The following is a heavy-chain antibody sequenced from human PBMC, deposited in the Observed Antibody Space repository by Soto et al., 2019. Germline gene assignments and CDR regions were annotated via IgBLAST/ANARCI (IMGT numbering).Heavy chain of an antibody. CDR2: ISSGGSA. D-gene: IGHD2-8*01. CDR1: GGSINSYY. CDR3: ARDAYPNWFDF. J-gene: IGHJ5*01. Sequence: SETLSLTCNVSGGSINSYYLSWVRQPAGKGLEWIGRISSGGSAIYNPSLKSRVTISVDTSKNQFSLRLTSVTAADTAVYFCARDAYPNWFDFWGQGTLVTVSS. V-gene: IGHV4-4*07.